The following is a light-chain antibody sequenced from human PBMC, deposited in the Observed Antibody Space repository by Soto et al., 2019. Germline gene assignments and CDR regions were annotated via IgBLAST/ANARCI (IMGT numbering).Light chain of an antibody. Sequence: QSVLTQPPSASGSPGQSVTISCTGTSSDVGGYNYVSWYQQHPGKAPKLMIYVVSKRPSGVPDRFSGSKSGNTASLTVSGLQAEDEADYYCSSYAGSNTHVVFGGGTKLTVL. CDR2: VVS. CDR1: SSDVGGYNY. J-gene: IGLJ2*01. CDR3: SSYAGSNTHVV. V-gene: IGLV2-8*01.